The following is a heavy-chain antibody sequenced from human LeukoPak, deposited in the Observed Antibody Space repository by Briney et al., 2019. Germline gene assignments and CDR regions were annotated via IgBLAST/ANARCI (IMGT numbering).Heavy chain of an antibody. CDR1: GGSISGYY. CDR2: IYYSGST. CDR3: ARLRGPYDAFDI. V-gene: IGHV4-59*08. D-gene: IGHD6-25*01. Sequence: SETLSLTCTVSGGSISGYYWNWIRQPPGKGLEWIGYIYYSGSTNYNPSLKSRVTISVDTSKNQFSLKLSSVTAADTAVYYCARLRGPYDAFDIWGQGTMVTVSS. J-gene: IGHJ3*02.